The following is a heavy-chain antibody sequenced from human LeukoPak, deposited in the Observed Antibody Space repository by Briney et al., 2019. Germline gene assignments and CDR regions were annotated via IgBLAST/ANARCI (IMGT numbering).Heavy chain of an antibody. J-gene: IGHJ4*02. D-gene: IGHD3-10*01. V-gene: IGHV1-69*13. CDR2: IIPIFGTA. Sequence: GASVKVSCKASGYTFTSYYMHWVRQAPGQGLEWMGGIIPIFGTANYAQKFQGRVTITADESTSTAYMELSSLRSEDTAVYYCARGSAAAGTSYWDYWGQGTLVTVSS. CDR3: ARGSAAAGTSYWDY. CDR1: GYTFTSYY.